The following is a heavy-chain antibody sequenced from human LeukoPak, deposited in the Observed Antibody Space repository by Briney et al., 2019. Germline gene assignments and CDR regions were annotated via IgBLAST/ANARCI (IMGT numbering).Heavy chain of an antibody. J-gene: IGHJ4*02. CDR2: INHSGST. V-gene: IGHV4-34*01. D-gene: IGHD1-26*01. Sequence: SETLSLTCAVYGGSFSDYYWRWISQPPGKGLEWIGEINHSGSTNYNPSLKSRVSISVDTSKNQFSLKLSSVSAADTAVYYCARYSGMGYSPGTYSNSWGQGTRVTVSS. CDR1: GGSFSDYY. CDR3: ARYSGMGYSPGTYSNS.